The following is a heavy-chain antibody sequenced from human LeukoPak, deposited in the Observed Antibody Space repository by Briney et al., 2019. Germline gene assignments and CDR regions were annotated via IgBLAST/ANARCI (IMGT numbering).Heavy chain of an antibody. D-gene: IGHD3-22*01. CDR2: INHSGST. CDR3: AEYYYDCSGYGDAFDI. V-gene: IGHV4-34*01. J-gene: IGHJ3*02. Sequence: SETLSLTCAVYGGSFSGYYWSWIRQPPGKGLEWIGEINHSGSTNYNPSLKSRVTISVDTSKNQFSLKLSSVTAADTAVYYCAEYYYDCSGYGDAFDIWGQGTMVTVSS. CDR1: GGSFSGYY.